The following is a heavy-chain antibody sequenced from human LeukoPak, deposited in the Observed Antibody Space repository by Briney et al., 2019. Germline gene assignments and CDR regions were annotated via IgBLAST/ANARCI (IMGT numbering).Heavy chain of an antibody. CDR3: ARGAGKYYFHGMDV. CDR2: IYYSGST. V-gene: IGHV4-59*01. Sequence: PSETLSLTCTVSGGSISSSYWSWIRQPPGKGLEWIGQIYYSGSTNYNPSLKSRVTLSVDTSKNQFSLKLISVTAADTAVYYCARGAGKYYFHGMDVWGQGTTVTVSS. J-gene: IGHJ6*02. CDR1: GGSISSSY.